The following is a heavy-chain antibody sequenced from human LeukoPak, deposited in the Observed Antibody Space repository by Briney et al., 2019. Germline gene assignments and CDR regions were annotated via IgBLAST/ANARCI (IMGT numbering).Heavy chain of an antibody. CDR1: GGTFSSYA. CDR2: IIPIFGTA. J-gene: IGHJ6*03. D-gene: IGHD3-10*01. V-gene: IGHV1-69*05. Sequence: GSSVKVSCKASGGTFSSYAISWVRQAPGQGLEWMGGIIPIFGTANYAQKFQGRVTITTDESTSTAYMELRSLRSEDTAVYYCARSAGWFGDYYYYMGVWGKGTTVTVSS. CDR3: ARSAGWFGDYYYYMGV.